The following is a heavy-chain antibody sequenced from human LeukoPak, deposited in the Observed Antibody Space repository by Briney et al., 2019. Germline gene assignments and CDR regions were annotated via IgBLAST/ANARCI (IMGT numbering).Heavy chain of an antibody. Sequence: ASVKVSCKASGYTFTGCYMRWVRQAPGQGLEWMGWINPNSGGTNYAQKFQGRVTMTRDTSISTAYMELSRLRSDDTAVYYCARDGYSGYDSIQLWFCLDYWGQATLVTVSS. D-gene: IGHD5-12*01. V-gene: IGHV1-2*02. J-gene: IGHJ4*02. CDR2: INPNSGGT. CDR1: GYTFTGCY. CDR3: ARDGYSGYDSIQLWFCLDY.